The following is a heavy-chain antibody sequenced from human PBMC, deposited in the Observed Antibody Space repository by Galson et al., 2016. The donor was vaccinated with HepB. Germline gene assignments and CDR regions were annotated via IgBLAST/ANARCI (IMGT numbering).Heavy chain of an antibody. CDR1: GYTFTSYY. CDR2: INPSGGST. D-gene: IGHD4-11*01. J-gene: IGHJ6*02. Sequence: SVKVSCKASGYTFTSYYMYWVRQASGRGLEWMGIINPSGGSTSYPQKFQGRVTMTRDTSTSTVYMELSSLRSEDTAVYYCARAGLPPYYYYGMDVWGQGTTVTASS. V-gene: IGHV1-46*01. CDR3: ARAGLPPYYYYGMDV.